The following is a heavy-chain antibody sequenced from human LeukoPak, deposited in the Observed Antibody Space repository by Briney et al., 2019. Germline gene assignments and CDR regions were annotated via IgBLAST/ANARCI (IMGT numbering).Heavy chain of an antibody. CDR1: GFTFSSYA. Sequence: GGPLRLSCAASGFTFSSYAMTWARQAPGKGLEWVSAISGSVGTTYHADSVKGRFTISRDNSKNMLYLQVNSLRAEDTAVYYCAKAFLGYCIGGSCFDFDHWGQGTLVTVSS. J-gene: IGHJ4*02. V-gene: IGHV3-23*01. D-gene: IGHD2-15*01. CDR2: ISGSVGTT. CDR3: AKAFLGYCIGGSCFDFDH.